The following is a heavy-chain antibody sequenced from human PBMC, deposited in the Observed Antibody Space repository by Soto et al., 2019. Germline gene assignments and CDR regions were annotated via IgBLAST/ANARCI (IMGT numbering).Heavy chain of an antibody. J-gene: IGHJ4*02. CDR1: GGSISSYY. CDR2: IYYSGST. CDR3: ARTTYDFWSGYYSHYFDY. D-gene: IGHD3-3*01. Sequence: SETLSLTCTVSGGSISSYYWSWIRQPPGKGLEWIGYIYYSGSTNYNPSLKSRVTISVDTSKNQFSLKLSSVTAADTAVYYCARTTYDFWSGYYSHYFDYWGQGTLVTVSS. V-gene: IGHV4-59*01.